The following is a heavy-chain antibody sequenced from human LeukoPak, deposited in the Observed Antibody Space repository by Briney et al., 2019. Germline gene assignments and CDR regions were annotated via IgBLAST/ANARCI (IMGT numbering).Heavy chain of an antibody. CDR1: GFTFSSYS. CDR2: ISSSSSYI. V-gene: IGHV3-21*01. Sequence: GGSLRPSCAASGFTFSSYSMNWVRQAPGKGLEWVSSISSSSSYIYYADSVKGRFTISRDNAQNSLYLQMNSLRAEDTAVYYCARKDSGSYHNWFDPWGQGTLVTVSS. D-gene: IGHD1-26*01. CDR3: ARKDSGSYHNWFDP. J-gene: IGHJ5*02.